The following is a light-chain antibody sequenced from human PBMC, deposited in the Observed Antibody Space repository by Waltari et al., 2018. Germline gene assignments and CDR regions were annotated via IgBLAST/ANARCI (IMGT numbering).Light chain of an antibody. CDR2: EVT. CDR3: CSYAGSTTHVI. J-gene: IGLJ2*01. Sequence: QSALTQPASVSGSPGQSITISCTGTSSYVGNYNLVPWYQQHPGKAPKLMIYEVTKRPSGVSNRFSGSKSGNTASLTISGLQAEDEADYCCCSYAGSTTHVIFGGGTKLTVL. V-gene: IGLV2-23*02. CDR1: SSYVGNYNL.